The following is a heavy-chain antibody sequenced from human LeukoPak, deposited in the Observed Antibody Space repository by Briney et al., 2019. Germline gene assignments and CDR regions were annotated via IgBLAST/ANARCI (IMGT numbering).Heavy chain of an antibody. J-gene: IGHJ4*02. CDR3: ARYQSEYSSSSGLDY. CDR2: IYPGDSDT. Sequence: GESLKISCKGSGYSFTSYWIGWVRQLPGKGLEWMGIIYPGDSDTRYSPSFQGQVTISADKSISTAYLQWSSLKASDTAMYYCARYQSEYSSSSGLDYWGQGALVTVSS. CDR1: GYSFTSYW. V-gene: IGHV5-51*01. D-gene: IGHD6-6*01.